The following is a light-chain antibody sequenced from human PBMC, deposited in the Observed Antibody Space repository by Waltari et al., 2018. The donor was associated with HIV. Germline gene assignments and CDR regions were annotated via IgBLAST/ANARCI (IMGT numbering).Light chain of an antibody. CDR1: QTLTSTS. Sequence: IVLTQSPVTLSLSPGVSATLACMASQTLTSTSLAWYQQRPGLSPRLLIYGVSSRATGVPDRFSGSGSGTDFSLIINRLQPEDFAMYYCQQYGRSPTVFSGGTKVEIK. CDR3: QQYGRSPTV. CDR2: GVS. V-gene: IGKV3-20*01. J-gene: IGKJ4*02.